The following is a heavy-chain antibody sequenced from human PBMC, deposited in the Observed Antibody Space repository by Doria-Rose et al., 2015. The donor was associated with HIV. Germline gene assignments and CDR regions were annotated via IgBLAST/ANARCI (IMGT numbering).Heavy chain of an antibody. Sequence: VQLVQSGGGLDQPGRSLRLSCVGSGFSFESYAMHWVRLAPGKGLELVAGISWDSGAKGNADSVEGRFTIFRDNAKKSVYLEMRSLRPEDTAFYYCAKAPIIGPKYYFYMDVWGKGTSVTVSS. D-gene: IGHD3-3*01. CDR3: AKAPIIGPKYYFYMDV. V-gene: IGHV3-9*01. CDR1: GFSFESYA. J-gene: IGHJ6*03. CDR2: ISWDSGAK.